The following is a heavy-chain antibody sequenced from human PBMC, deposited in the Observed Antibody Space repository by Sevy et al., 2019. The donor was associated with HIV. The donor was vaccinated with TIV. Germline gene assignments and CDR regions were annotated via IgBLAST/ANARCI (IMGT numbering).Heavy chain of an antibody. CDR3: ARGKSGYGYALNY. J-gene: IGHJ4*02. Sequence: GGSLRLSCAASGFTVNSNYMTWVRQAPGKGLEGVSVIHSDDTTYHDESVKDRFTSSRANFKNTQYLHMSSLRAEDTAVYYCARGKSGYGYALNYWGQGTLVTVSS. CDR2: IHSDDTT. D-gene: IGHD5-18*01. V-gene: IGHV3-66*01. CDR1: GFTVNSNY.